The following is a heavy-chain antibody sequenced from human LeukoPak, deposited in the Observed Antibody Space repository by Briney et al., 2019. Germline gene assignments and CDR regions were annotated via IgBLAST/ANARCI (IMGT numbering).Heavy chain of an antibody. Sequence: TRGESLKISCKGSGYTFTTYWIGWVRQMPGKGLEWTGIIYPGDSDTRYSPSFQGQVTISADKSISTAYLQWSSLKASDTAMYYCARGYGSGSYYLNGWGQGTLVTVSS. CDR2: IYPGDSDT. J-gene: IGHJ1*01. CDR3: ARGYGSGSYYLNG. V-gene: IGHV5-51*01. D-gene: IGHD3-10*01. CDR1: GYTFTTYW.